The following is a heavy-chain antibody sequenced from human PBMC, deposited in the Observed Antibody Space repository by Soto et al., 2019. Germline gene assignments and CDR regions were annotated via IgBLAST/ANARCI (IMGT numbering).Heavy chain of an antibody. J-gene: IGHJ4*02. Sequence: QVQLQQWGAGLLKPSETLSLTCAVYGGSFSGYYWTWIRQSPEKGLGWIGEVNHSGTTYDNPYLRTRATVSVQTPKNQFSLKMSSVTAADTALYYCAREIGDCSSSNCDSSLRLRFDSCGQGALFTVS. CDR1: GGSFSGYY. D-gene: IGHD2-2*01. CDR2: VNHSGTT. V-gene: IGHV4-34*04. CDR3: AREIGDCSSSNCDSSLRLRFDS.